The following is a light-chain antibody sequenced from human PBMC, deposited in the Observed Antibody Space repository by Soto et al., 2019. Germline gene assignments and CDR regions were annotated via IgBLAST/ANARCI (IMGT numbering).Light chain of an antibody. V-gene: IGKV1-8*01. CDR1: QGIRSY. CDR2: AAS. J-gene: IGKJ1*01. Sequence: AIRLTQSPSSLSASTGDRVPITCRASQGIRSYLAWYQQKPGKAPKLLIYAASTLQSGVPSRFSGSGSGTDFTLTISCLQSEDFATYYCQQYYSYPQTFGQGTKVEIK. CDR3: QQYYSYPQT.